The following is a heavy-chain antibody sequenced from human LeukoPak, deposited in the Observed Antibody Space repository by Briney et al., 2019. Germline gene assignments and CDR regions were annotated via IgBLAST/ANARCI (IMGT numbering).Heavy chain of an antibody. J-gene: IGHJ4*02. V-gene: IGHV3-30*18. CDR1: GFRFSSYG. CDR3: AKGGGTGYSSSWFSN. Sequence: GGSLRLSCAASGFRFSSYGMHWVRQAPGKGLEWVAVISYDESNKFYEDSVKGRFTISRDNSKNTLYLQMNSLRAEDTAVYYCAKGGGTGYSSSWFSNWGQGTLVTVSS. D-gene: IGHD6-13*01. CDR2: ISYDESNK.